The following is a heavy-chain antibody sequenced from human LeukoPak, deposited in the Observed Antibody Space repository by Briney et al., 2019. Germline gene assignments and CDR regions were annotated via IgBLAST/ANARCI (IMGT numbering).Heavy chain of an antibody. Sequence: SETLSLTCTVSGGSISSYYRSWIRQPPGMPLEWIGYISYIGSTNYNPSLKSRVTISLDTSKNQFSLKLRSVTAADTAVYYCARGFDSKSTYFDYWGQGTLVTVSS. CDR2: ISYIGST. J-gene: IGHJ4*02. CDR3: ARGFDSKSTYFDY. V-gene: IGHV4-59*01. D-gene: IGHD5-12*01. CDR1: GGSISSYY.